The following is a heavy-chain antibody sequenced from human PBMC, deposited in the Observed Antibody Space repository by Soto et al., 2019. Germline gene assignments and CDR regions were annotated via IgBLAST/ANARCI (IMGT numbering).Heavy chain of an antibody. V-gene: IGHV3-74*01. CDR1: GFTFSNYW. J-gene: IGHJ4*02. CDR2: INSDGSST. Sequence: GGSLRLSCAASGFTFSNYWMHWVRQAPGKGLVWVSRINSDGSSTNYADSVKGRFTISRDNAKNTLYLQMNSLRAEDTAVYYCARILMSSYSNSRGFDYWGQGTLVTVSS. D-gene: IGHD6-6*01. CDR3: ARILMSSYSNSRGFDY.